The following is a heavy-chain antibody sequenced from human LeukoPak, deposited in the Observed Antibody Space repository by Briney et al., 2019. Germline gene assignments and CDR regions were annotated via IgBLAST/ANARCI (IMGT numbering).Heavy chain of an antibody. CDR1: GYTFINYG. D-gene: IGHD1-26*01. J-gene: IGHJ5*02. Sequence: GASVKVSCKAAGYTFINYGISWVRQAPGQGLEWMGWISADNGSTRYGEQFQGRITMTTDTSTNTAYMELRSLRSDDTAVYYCARAARSTLGFDPWGQGTLVTVSS. CDR2: ISADNGST. V-gene: IGHV1-18*01. CDR3: ARAARSTLGFDP.